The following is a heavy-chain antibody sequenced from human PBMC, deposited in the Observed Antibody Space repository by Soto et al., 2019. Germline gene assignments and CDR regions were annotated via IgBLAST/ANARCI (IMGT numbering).Heavy chain of an antibody. J-gene: IGHJ6*02. CDR1: GFFLSNNW. CDR2: ISASGDYT. D-gene: IGHD2-8*01. CDR3: ARSSGWRQVGVYNYGLDV. V-gene: IGHV3-11*06. Sequence: QVQLVGSGGGWVKPGESLRLSCIGSGFFLSNNWMTWIRQAPGKGLEWVSYISASGDYTIYADSLKGRFTISRDNARNSLWLQISSLTAEDTAVYYCARSSGWRQVGVYNYGLDVWGQGTTVIVSS.